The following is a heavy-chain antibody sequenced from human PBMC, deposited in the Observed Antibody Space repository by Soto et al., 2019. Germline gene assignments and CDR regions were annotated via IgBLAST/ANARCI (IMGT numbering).Heavy chain of an antibody. Sequence: PGGSLRLSCAASGFTFSSYSMNWVRQAPGKGLEWVSSISSSSSYIYYADSVKGRFTISRDNAKNSLYLQMNSLRAEDTAVYYCARDLGHCSSTSCYPYYFDYWGQGTLVTVSS. J-gene: IGHJ4*02. V-gene: IGHV3-21*01. CDR2: ISSSSSYI. D-gene: IGHD2-2*01. CDR1: GFTFSSYS. CDR3: ARDLGHCSSTSCYPYYFDY.